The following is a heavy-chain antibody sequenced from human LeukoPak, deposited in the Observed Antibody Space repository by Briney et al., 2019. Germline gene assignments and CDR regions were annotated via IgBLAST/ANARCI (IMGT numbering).Heavy chain of an antibody. CDR1: GGSLISNSYF. Sequence: PSETLSLTCTVSGGSLISNSYFWGWIRQPPGKGLDWIGIIYYSGSTYYNPSLKSRVTISMDTSKKQLSLKLSSVTAADTAIYYCARYISRETIDYWGQGTLVTVSS. CDR3: ARYISRETIDY. V-gene: IGHV4-39*01. D-gene: IGHD1-14*01. J-gene: IGHJ4*02. CDR2: IYYSGST.